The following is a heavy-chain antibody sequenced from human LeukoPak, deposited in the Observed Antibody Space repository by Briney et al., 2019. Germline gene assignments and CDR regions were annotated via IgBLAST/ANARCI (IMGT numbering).Heavy chain of an antibody. CDR1: GFTFSSYA. CDR2: ISGSGGST. J-gene: IGHJ4*02. Sequence: PGGSLRLSCAASGFTFSSYAMSWVRQAPGKGLEWVSAISGSGGSTYYADSVKGRFTISRDNSKNTLYLQMNSLRAEDTAVYYCAKVGPIAAAARYYFDYWGQGTLVTVSS. CDR3: AKVGPIAAAARYYFDY. D-gene: IGHD6-13*01. V-gene: IGHV3-23*01.